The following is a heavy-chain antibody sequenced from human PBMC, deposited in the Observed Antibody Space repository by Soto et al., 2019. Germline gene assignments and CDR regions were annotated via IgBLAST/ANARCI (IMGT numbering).Heavy chain of an antibody. CDR1: GFTVSSNY. D-gene: IGHD2-21*02. CDR3: ARESATASLDY. J-gene: IGHJ4*02. CDR2: IYSGGST. V-gene: IGHV3-66*01. Sequence: GGSLRLSCAASGFTVSSNYMSWVRQAPGKGLKWVSVIYSGGSTYYADSVKGRFTISRHNSKNTLYLQMNSLRAEDTAVYYCARESATASLDYWGQGTLVTVSS.